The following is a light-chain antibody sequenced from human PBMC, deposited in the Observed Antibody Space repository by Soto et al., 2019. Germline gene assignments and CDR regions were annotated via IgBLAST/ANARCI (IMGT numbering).Light chain of an antibody. Sequence: DIVMTQSPDSLAVSLGERATINCKSSQSVLSSSNNKNCLAWYQQKPGQPPKLLIYWASTRESGVPARFSGSGSGTDFTLTISSLQAEDVAVYYCQQYHTTPLTFGGGTKVDIK. CDR1: QSVLSSSNNKNC. V-gene: IGKV4-1*01. CDR3: QQYHTTPLT. CDR2: WAS. J-gene: IGKJ4*01.